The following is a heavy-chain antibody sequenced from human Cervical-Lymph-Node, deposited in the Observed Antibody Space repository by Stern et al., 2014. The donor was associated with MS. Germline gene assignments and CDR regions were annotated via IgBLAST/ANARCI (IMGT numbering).Heavy chain of an antibody. D-gene: IGHD1-26*01. J-gene: IGHJ4*02. CDR2: ISFDGGDK. V-gene: IGHV3-30*03. CDR3: ARDETFSGSHTYDY. Sequence: QLVQSGGGVVQPGKSLRLSCAASGFTFSYHGMHWVRQAPGKGLEWVALISFDGGDKYYTDSVKGRFTISRDNSKNTLYLQMDSLRPEDTSVYYCARDETFSGSHTYDYWGQGTLVTVSS. CDR1: GFTFSYHG.